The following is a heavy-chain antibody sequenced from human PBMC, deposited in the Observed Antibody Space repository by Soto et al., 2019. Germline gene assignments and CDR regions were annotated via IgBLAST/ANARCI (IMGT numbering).Heavy chain of an antibody. CDR1: GFTFSSYA. Sequence: PGGSLRLSCAASGFTFSSYAMSWVRQAPGKGLEWVSAISGSGGSTYYADSVKGRFTISRDNSKNTLYLQMNSLRAEDTAVYYCAKWPQTELVGENWFDPWGQGTLVTVSS. D-gene: IGHD3-10*01. CDR2: ISGSGGST. J-gene: IGHJ5*02. CDR3: AKWPQTELVGENWFDP. V-gene: IGHV3-23*01.